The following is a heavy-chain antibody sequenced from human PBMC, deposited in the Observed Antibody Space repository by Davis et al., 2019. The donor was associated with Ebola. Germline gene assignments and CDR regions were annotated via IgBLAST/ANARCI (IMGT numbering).Heavy chain of an antibody. V-gene: IGHV3-48*02. CDR2: IADTGTLI. CDR1: GFTFTDYG. J-gene: IGHJ6*02. D-gene: IGHD1-1*01. Sequence: GESLKISCETSGFTFTDYGIHWVRQAPGKGLEWLSYIADTGTLIHYADSVRGRFTISRDNARNSVYLQMNSLRDEDTAVYYCARDPGGHYGMDVWGQGTTVTVSS. CDR3: ARDPGGHYGMDV.